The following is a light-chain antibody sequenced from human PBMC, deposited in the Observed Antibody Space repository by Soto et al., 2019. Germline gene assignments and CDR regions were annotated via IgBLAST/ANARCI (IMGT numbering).Light chain of an antibody. Sequence: DIQMTQSPSSLSASLGDRVTITCQASQAISKYLHWYHQRPGKAPILVIYDASNLDAGAPSRFSGGGSGTSVTLTISSLQPEDIGTYFCQQYNNLPYTFGQGTKLDIK. CDR2: DAS. J-gene: IGKJ2*01. V-gene: IGKV1-33*01. CDR1: QAISKY. CDR3: QQYNNLPYT.